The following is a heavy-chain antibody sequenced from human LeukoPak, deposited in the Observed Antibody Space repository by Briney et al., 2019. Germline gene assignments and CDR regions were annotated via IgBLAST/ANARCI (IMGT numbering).Heavy chain of an antibody. CDR1: GFTFSSHA. CDR3: AKPLGAYCSSTSCYYFDY. V-gene: IGHV3-23*01. Sequence: GGSLRLSCEASGFTFSSHAMSWVRQAPGKGLEWVSAISGSGASTYYADSVKGRFTISRDNSKNTLYLQMNSLRAEDTAVYYCAKPLGAYCSSTSCYYFDYWGQGTLVTVSS. CDR2: ISGSGAST. D-gene: IGHD2-2*01. J-gene: IGHJ4*02.